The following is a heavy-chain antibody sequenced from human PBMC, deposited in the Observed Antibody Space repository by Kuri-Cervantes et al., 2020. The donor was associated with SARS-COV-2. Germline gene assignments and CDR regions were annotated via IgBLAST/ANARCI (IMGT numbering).Heavy chain of an antibody. Sequence: GGSLRLSCAASGFTFSSYGMHWVRQAPGKGLEWVGFIRSKAYGGTTEYAASVKGRFTISRDDSKSIAYLQMNSLKTEDTAVYYCTSHDFWSGIFFDYWGQGTLVTVSS. CDR2: IRSKAYGGTT. V-gene: IGHV3-49*04. CDR1: GFTFSSYG. CDR3: TSHDFWSGIFFDY. J-gene: IGHJ4*02. D-gene: IGHD3-3*01.